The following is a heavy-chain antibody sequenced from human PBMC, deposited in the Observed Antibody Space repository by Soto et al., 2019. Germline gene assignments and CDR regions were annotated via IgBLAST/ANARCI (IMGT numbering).Heavy chain of an antibody. CDR3: ARLIGEGYSGTYALDY. CDR2: IIPLFGTA. V-gene: IGHV1-69*06. CDR1: GGTFNNYA. J-gene: IGHJ4*02. D-gene: IGHD1-26*01. Sequence: QVQLVQSGAEVKKPGSSVKVSCKASGGTFNNYAISWVRQAPGQGLEWMGGIIPLFGTANYAQKFEGRVTITADKSTDTAYIELSSLKSEDKAVYYCARLIGEGYSGTYALDYWGQGTLVTVSS.